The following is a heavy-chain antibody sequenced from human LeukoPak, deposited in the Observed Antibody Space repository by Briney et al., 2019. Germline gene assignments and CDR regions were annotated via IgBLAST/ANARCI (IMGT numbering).Heavy chain of an antibody. CDR2: IDSSGGYT. V-gene: IGHV3-13*01. CDR1: GYTFNTYD. D-gene: IGHD3-10*01. J-gene: IGHJ4*01. CDR3: VRGGEIGLDY. Sequence: PGGSLRLSCAASGYTFNTYDMHWVRQTTGQGLKWISSIDSSGGYTYYAGSVKGRFTISRENDKNSLYLHMNSLRVGDTAVYSCVRGGEIGLDYWGHGTLVTVSS.